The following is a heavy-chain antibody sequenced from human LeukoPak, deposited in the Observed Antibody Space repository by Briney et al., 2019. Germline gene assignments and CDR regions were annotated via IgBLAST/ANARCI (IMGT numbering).Heavy chain of an antibody. CDR1: GYSISSGYY. D-gene: IGHD3-10*01. J-gene: IGHJ6*03. Sequence: SETLSLTCTVSGYSISSGYYWGWIRQPPGKGLEWIGSIYHSGRTFYNPSLKSRVTISVDTSKNQFSLKLSSVTAADTAVYYCAVVRQDSYYYYMDVWGKGTTVTVSS. V-gene: IGHV4-38-2*02. CDR3: AVVRQDSYYYYMDV. CDR2: IYHSGRT.